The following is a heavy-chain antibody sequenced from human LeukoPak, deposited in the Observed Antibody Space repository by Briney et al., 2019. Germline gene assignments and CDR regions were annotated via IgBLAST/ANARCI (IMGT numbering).Heavy chain of an antibody. CDR2: IWYDGSNK. Sequence: GGSLRLSCAASGFTFSSYGMHWVRQAPGKGLEWVAVIWYDGSNKYYADSVKGRFTISRDNSKNTLYVQMNSLRAEDTAIYYCAKGWGNNGYFDYWGQGTLVTVSS. CDR1: GFTFSSYG. V-gene: IGHV3-33*06. CDR3: AKGWGNNGYFDY. J-gene: IGHJ4*02. D-gene: IGHD2/OR15-2a*01.